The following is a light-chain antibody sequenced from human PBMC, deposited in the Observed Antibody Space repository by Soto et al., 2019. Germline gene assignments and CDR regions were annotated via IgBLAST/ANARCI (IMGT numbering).Light chain of an antibody. CDR2: DAS. CDR3: QQRSNWVT. CDR1: QSVSSY. V-gene: IGKV3-11*01. J-gene: IGKJ3*01. Sequence: IVLTQSPAILSLSPGERATLSCRASQSVSSYLAWYQQKPGQAPRLLIYDASNRATGIPARFSGSGSGTDFTLTISSLEPEDFAVYYCQQRSNWVTFGPGTKVDIK.